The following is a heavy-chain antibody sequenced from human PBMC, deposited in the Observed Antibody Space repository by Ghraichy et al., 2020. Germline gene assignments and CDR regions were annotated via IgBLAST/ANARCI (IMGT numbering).Heavy chain of an antibody. D-gene: IGHD3-10*01. J-gene: IGHJ6*02. CDR2: MNPNSGNT. Sequence: ASVKASCKASGYTFTSYDINWVRQATGQGLEWMGWMNPNSGNTGYAQKFQGRVTMTRNTSISTAYMELSSLRSEDTAVYYCAGVRVVRGVIRAYYYYYGMDVWGQGTTVTVSS. V-gene: IGHV1-8*01. CDR3: AGVRVVRGVIRAYYYYYGMDV. CDR1: GYTFTSYD.